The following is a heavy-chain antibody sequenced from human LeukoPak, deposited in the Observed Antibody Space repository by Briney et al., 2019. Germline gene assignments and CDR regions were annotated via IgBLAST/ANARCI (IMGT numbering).Heavy chain of an antibody. CDR3: ARATVVAGYCTTTRCYKPFDI. CDR2: MNPTSATT. V-gene: IGHV1-8*03. D-gene: IGHD2-2*02. J-gene: IGHJ3*02. Sequence: ASVKVSCKASRGTFSSYSISWVRQAPGKGLEWRGWMNPTSATTGYSQKFQGRVTFTRDTSISTAYMELSSLRSEDTAVYFCARATVVAGYCTTTRCYKPFDIWGQGTMVTVSS. CDR1: RGTFSSYS.